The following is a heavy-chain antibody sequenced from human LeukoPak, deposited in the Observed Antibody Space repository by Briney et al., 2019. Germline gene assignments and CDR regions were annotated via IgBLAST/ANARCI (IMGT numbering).Heavy chain of an antibody. CDR3: AGGSPLSYYYYYYMDV. CDR2: ISSSSSYI. D-gene: IGHD1-26*01. Sequence: GGSLRLSCAASGFTFSSYSMNWVRQAPGKGLEWVSSISSSSSYIYYADSVKGRFTISRDNAKNSLYLQMNSLRAEDTAVYYCAGGSPLSYYYYYYMDVWGKGTTVTVSS. V-gene: IGHV3-21*01. J-gene: IGHJ6*03. CDR1: GFTFSSYS.